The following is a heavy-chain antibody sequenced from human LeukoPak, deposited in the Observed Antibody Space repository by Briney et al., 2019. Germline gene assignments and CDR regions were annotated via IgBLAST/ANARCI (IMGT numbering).Heavy chain of an antibody. J-gene: IGHJ4*02. CDR1: GGTFSSYA. D-gene: IGHD2-15*01. CDR3: ARESGKYCSGGGCYYGY. CDR2: IIPIFGTA. V-gene: IGHV1-69*06. Sequence: SVKVSCKASGGTFSSYAISWVRQAPGQGLEWMGGIIPIFGTANYAQKFQGRVTITADKSTSTAYMELSSLRSEDTAVYYCARESGKYCSGGGCYYGYWGQGTLVTVSS.